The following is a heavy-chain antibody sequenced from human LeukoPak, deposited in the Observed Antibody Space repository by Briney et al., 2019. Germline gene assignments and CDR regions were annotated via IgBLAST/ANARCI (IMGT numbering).Heavy chain of an antibody. V-gene: IGHV3-74*01. CDR2: INSDGSST. Sequence: PGGSLRLSCAASGFTFSSYWMHWVRQAPGKGLVWVSRINSDGSSTSCADSVKGRFTISRDNAKNTLYLQMNSLRAEDTAVYYCARDPGSGYYYYMDVWGKGTTVTVSS. CDR3: ARDPGSGYYYYMDV. D-gene: IGHD2-15*01. CDR1: GFTFSSYW. J-gene: IGHJ6*03.